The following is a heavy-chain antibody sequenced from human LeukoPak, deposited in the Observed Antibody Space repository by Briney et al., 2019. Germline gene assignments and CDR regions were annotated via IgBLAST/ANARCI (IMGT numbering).Heavy chain of an antibody. D-gene: IGHD6-19*01. Sequence: SQTLSLTCTVSGGSISSGGYYWSWIRQPPGKGLEWIGYIYYSGSTNYNPSLKSRVTISVDTSKNQFSLKLSSVTAADTAVYYCARQGGGWLIDYWGQGTLVTVSS. CDR2: IYYSGST. CDR1: GGSISSGGYY. J-gene: IGHJ4*02. V-gene: IGHV4-61*08. CDR3: ARQGGGWLIDY.